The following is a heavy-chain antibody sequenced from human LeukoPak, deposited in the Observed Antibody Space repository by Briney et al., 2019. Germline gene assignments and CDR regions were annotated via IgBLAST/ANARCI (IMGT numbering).Heavy chain of an antibody. V-gene: IGHV1-24*01. CDR1: GYTLTELS. D-gene: IGHD2-2*01. Sequence: ASVKVSCKVSGYTLTELSMHWVRQAPGKGLEWMGGFDPEDGETIYAQKFQGRVTMTEDTSTDTAYMELSSLRSEDTAVYYCATDSESQLLFDYWGQGTLVTVSS. CDR2: FDPEDGET. J-gene: IGHJ4*02. CDR3: ATDSESQLLFDY.